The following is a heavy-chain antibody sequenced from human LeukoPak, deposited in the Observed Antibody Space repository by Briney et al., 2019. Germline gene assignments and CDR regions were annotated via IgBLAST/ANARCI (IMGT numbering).Heavy chain of an antibody. D-gene: IGHD3-22*01. CDR3: ARGAYDSSGPTIDY. CDR2: IIPILGIA. Sequence: SVKVSCKASGGTFSSYAISWVRQAPGQGLEWMGRIIPILGIANYAQEFQGRVTITADKSTSTAYMELSSLRSEDTAVYYCARGAYDSSGPTIDYWGQGTLVTVSS. V-gene: IGHV1-69*04. CDR1: GGTFSSYA. J-gene: IGHJ4*02.